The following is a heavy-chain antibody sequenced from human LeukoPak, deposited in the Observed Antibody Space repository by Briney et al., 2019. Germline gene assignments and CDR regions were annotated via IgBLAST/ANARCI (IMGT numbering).Heavy chain of an antibody. CDR3: ARVYYDSSGLLPYWFDP. CDR1: GVSISSSSYY. V-gene: IGHV4-39*01. Sequence: PSETLSLTCTVSGVSISSSSYYWGWIRQPPGKGLEWFGSIYYSGSTYYNPSLKSRVTISVDTSKNQFSLKLSSVTAADTAVYYCARVYYDSSGLLPYWFDPWGQGTLVTVSS. CDR2: IYYSGST. D-gene: IGHD3-22*01. J-gene: IGHJ5*02.